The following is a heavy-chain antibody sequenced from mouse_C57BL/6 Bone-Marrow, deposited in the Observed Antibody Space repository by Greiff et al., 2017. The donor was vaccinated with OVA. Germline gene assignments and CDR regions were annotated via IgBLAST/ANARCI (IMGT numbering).Heavy chain of an antibody. J-gene: IGHJ3*01. V-gene: IGHV1-81*01. D-gene: IGHD2-3*01. CDR3: ARSDGYRFAY. CDR2: IYPRSGNT. Sequence: QVQLQQSGAELARPGASVKLSCKASGYTFTSYGISWVKQRTGQGLEWIGEIYPRSGNTYYNEKFKGKATLTADKSSSTAYMELRSLTSEDSAVYFWARSDGYRFAYWGQGTLVTVSA. CDR1: GYTFTSYG.